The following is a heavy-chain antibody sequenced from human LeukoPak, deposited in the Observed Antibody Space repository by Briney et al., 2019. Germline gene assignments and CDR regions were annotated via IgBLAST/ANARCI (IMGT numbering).Heavy chain of an antibody. CDR2: ISGRGGSK. CDR1: GFTFSSYA. D-gene: IGHD2-2*02. V-gene: IGHV3-23*01. J-gene: IGHJ4*02. CDR3: ARACCISSPIFDY. Sequence: GGSLRLSCAASGFTFSSYAMSWVRQAPGKGLEWVSGISGRGGSKYYADSVKGRSTISRDNSNNTLYLHMNSLRAEDTAVYYCARACCISSPIFDYWGQGTLVTVSS.